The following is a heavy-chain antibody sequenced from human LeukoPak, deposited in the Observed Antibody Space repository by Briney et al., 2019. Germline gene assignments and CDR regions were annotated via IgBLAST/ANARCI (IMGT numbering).Heavy chain of an antibody. V-gene: IGHV3-15*01. CDR3: TSCYYDSSGYPDAFDI. Sequence: GGSLRLSCAASGFTFSSYATSWVRQAPGKGLEWVGRIKSKTDGGTTDYAAPVKGRFTISRDDSKNTLYLQMNSLKTEDTAVYYCTSCYYDSSGYPDAFDIWGQGTMVTVSS. J-gene: IGHJ3*02. D-gene: IGHD3-22*01. CDR1: GFTFSSYA. CDR2: IKSKTDGGTT.